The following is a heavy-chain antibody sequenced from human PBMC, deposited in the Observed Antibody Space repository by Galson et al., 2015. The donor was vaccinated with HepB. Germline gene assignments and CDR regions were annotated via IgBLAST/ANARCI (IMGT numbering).Heavy chain of an antibody. CDR1: GYSFTSYW. V-gene: IGHV5-10-1*01. J-gene: IGHJ4*02. Sequence: QSGAEVKKPGESLRISCKGSGYSFTSYWISWVRQMPGKGLEWMGRIDPSDSYTNSSPSFQGHVTISADNSISTAYLQWSSLKASEAAMYYCARPSNGMIAVGDHWGQGTLVTVSS. CDR3: ARPSNGMIAVGDH. CDR2: IDPSDSYT. D-gene: IGHD3-22*01.